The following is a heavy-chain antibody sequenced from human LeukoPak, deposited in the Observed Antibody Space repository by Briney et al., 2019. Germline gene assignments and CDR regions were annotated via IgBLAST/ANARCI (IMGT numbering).Heavy chain of an antibody. J-gene: IGHJ4*02. CDR3: ARLGNWNDFDD. Sequence: GESLQISSQGSGHSFTSYWIGCARPMPGKGREWMGIIYPGDSDSRYSASFQGQVTISDDKSISTAYLQWSSLKASDTAMYYCARLGNWNDFDDWGQGTLVTVSS. CDR1: GHSFTSYW. CDR2: IYPGDSDS. V-gene: IGHV5-51*01. D-gene: IGHD1-20*01.